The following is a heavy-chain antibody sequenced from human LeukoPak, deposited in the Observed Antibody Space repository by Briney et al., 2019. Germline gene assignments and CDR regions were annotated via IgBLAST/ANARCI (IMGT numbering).Heavy chain of an antibody. D-gene: IGHD2-15*01. CDR2: INSIGTTI. Sequence: GGSLRLSCAASGFSFSSYEMNWVRQAPGKGPEWISYINSIGTTIYYADSVKGRFTVSRDNAKSSLYLQTSSLRVEDTAVYYSARNRGSEVDYWGQGTLVTVSS. CDR3: ARNRGSEVDY. J-gene: IGHJ4*02. V-gene: IGHV3-48*03. CDR1: GFSFSSYE.